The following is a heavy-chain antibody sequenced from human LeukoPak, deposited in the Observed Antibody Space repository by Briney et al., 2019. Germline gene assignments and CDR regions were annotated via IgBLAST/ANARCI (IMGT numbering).Heavy chain of an antibody. CDR3: AKLAGTFSAIMSVAYFDY. CDR1: GFTFSNAW. Sequence: GGSLRLSCAASGFTFSNAWMSWVRQAPGKGLEWVGRIKSKTDGGTTDYAAPVKGRFTISRDNSKNTLYLQMNSLRAVDTAVYYCAKLAGTFSAIMSVAYFDYWGQGTLVTVS. D-gene: IGHD1-1*01. J-gene: IGHJ4*02. V-gene: IGHV3-15*01. CDR2: IKSKTDGGTT.